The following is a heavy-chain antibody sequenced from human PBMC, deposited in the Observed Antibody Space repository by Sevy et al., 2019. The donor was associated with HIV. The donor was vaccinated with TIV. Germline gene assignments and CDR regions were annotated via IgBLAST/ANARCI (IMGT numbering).Heavy chain of an antibody. V-gene: IGHV3-15*05. Sequence: GGSLRLSCAASGFTFTYAWMNWVRQPPGKGLEWVGRIKSNADGGTIDYAAPVKGRFIISRDDSKNTLYLQMNSLKTEDTGVYYCSTDPIILLLVTDGMDVWGQGTTVTVSS. CDR3: STDPIILLLVTDGMDV. CDR2: IKSNADGGTI. D-gene: IGHD2-8*02. CDR1: GFTFTYAW. J-gene: IGHJ6*02.